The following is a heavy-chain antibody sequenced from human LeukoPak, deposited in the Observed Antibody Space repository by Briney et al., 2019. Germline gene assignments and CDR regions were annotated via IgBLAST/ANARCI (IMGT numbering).Heavy chain of an antibody. V-gene: IGHV3-33*01. D-gene: IGHD6-6*01. J-gene: IGHJ4*02. Sequence: PGGSLRLSCAASGFTFSSYGMHWVRQAPGKGLEWVAVIWYDGSNKYYADSVKGRFTISRDNSKNTLYLQMNSLRAEDTAVYYCAREYSSSSRDLDYWGQGTLVTVS. CDR2: IWYDGSNK. CDR3: AREYSSSSRDLDY. CDR1: GFTFSSYG.